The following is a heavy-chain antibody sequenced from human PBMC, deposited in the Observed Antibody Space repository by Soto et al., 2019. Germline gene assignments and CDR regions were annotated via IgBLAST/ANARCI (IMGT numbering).Heavy chain of an antibody. J-gene: IGHJ3*01. V-gene: IGHV3-74*01. CDR2: INSDGSST. Sequence: EVQLVESGGGLVQPGGSLRLSCAASGFTFSTFWMHWVRQVPGKGLVWVARINSDGSSTVYEDSVKGRFTISRDNAENTLYLHMNSLRAEDTAVYYCVKRAILGLGDAFHVWGQGPMVTFS. CDR3: VKRAILGLGDAFHV. D-gene: IGHD3-3*01. CDR1: GFTFSTFW.